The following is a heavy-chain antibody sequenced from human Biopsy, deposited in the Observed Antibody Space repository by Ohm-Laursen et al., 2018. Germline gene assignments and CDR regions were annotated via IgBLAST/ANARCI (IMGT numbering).Heavy chain of an antibody. D-gene: IGHD3-22*01. CDR2: IYPVGST. Sequence: PSETLSLTCNVSGGDINNYYWSWIRQPAGKGLEWIGRIYPVGSTNYNPSLKSRVTMSVDTSKKQLSLRLRSVTAADTAMYYRASVVLGPTNDAFDLWGQGTMVVVSS. CDR3: ASVVLGPTNDAFDL. J-gene: IGHJ3*01. V-gene: IGHV4-4*07. CDR1: GGDINNYY.